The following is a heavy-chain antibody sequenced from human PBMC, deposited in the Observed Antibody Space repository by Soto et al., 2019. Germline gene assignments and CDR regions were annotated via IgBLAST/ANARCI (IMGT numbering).Heavy chain of an antibody. D-gene: IGHD1-20*01. CDR1: GFTFSDYD. J-gene: IGHJ4*02. V-gene: IGHV3-11*01. CDR3: ARDNWNDAFDY. Sequence: GGSQRLSCGASGFTFSDYDMSWIRQAPGKGLEWVSYISSSGSTIYYADSVRGRFTISRDNAKNSLYLQMNSLRAEDTAVYYCARDNWNDAFDYWGQGTLVTVSS. CDR2: ISSSGSTI.